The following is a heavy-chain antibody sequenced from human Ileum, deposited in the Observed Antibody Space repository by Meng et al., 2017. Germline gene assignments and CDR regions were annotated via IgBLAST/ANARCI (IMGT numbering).Heavy chain of an antibody. CDR3: ARDHWGSLDY. V-gene: IGHV4-61*01. CDR2: AST. CDR1: GGSVSSACYQ. Sequence: QVQLQESGPGLVRPSETLSLICTVSGGSVSSACYQWGWIRQPPGKGLEWIGYASTNYNPSLKSRVTISLDTSKNQFSLKLSSVTAADTAVYYCARDHWGSLDYWGQGILVTVSS. J-gene: IGHJ4*02. D-gene: IGHD7-27*01.